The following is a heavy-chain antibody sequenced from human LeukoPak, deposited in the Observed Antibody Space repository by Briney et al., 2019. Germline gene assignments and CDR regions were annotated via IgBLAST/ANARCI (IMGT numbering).Heavy chain of an antibody. D-gene: IGHD3-16*01. CDR1: GGSISSYY. V-gene: IGHV4-4*09. Sequence: PSETLSLTCTVSGGSISSYYWSWIRQPPGKGLEWIGYIYTSGSTNYNPSLKSRVTISVDTSKNQFSLSLRSVTAADTAIYYCAGPGGDFDYWGQGTLVTVSS. CDR3: AGPGGDFDY. J-gene: IGHJ4*02. CDR2: IYTSGST.